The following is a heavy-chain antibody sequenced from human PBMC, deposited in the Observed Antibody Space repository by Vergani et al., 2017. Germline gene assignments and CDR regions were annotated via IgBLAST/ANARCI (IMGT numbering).Heavy chain of an antibody. J-gene: IGHJ4*02. CDR3: AKASMMFAYSSSPLDY. V-gene: IGHV3-23*01. CDR2: ISGSGGST. Sequence: EVQLLESGGGLVQPGGSLRLSCAASGFTFSSYAMSWVRQAPGKGLEWVSAISGSGGSTYYADSVKGRFTISRDNPKNTLYLQMNSLRAEDTAVYYWAKASMMFAYSSSPLDYWGQGTLVTVSS. D-gene: IGHD6-6*01. CDR1: GFTFSSYA.